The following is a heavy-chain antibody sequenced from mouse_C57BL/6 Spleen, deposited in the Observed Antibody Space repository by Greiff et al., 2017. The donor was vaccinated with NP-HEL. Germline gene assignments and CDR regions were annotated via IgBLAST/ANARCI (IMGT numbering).Heavy chain of an antibody. CDR3: AREGTTVVARGYAMDY. CDR1: GFTFSSYA. CDR2: ISDGGSYT. J-gene: IGHJ4*01. V-gene: IGHV5-4*01. D-gene: IGHD1-1*01. Sequence: EVQGVESGGGLVKPGGSLKLSCAASGFTFSSYAMSWVRQTPEKRLEWVATISDGGSYTSYPDNVKGRFTISRDNAKNNLYLQMSHLKSEDTAMYYCAREGTTVVARGYAMDYWGQGTSVTVSS.